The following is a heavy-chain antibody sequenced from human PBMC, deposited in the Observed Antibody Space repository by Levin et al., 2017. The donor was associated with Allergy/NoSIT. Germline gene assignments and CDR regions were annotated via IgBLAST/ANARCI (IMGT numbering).Heavy chain of an antibody. J-gene: IGHJ6*02. CDR2: ISSSSSYI. CDR1: GFPFRSYT. Sequence: LSLTCAASGFPFRSYTMNWVRQAPGKGLEWVSSISSSSSYIYYADSVKGRFTISRDNAKNSLYLQMNSLRAEDTAVYYCARDMRGIAVNNGMDVWGQGTTVTVSS. CDR3: ARDMRGIAVNNGMDV. D-gene: IGHD6-19*01. V-gene: IGHV3-21*01.